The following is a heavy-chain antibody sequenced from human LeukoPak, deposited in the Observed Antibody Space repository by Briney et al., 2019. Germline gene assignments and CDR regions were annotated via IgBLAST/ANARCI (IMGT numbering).Heavy chain of an antibody. CDR2: IYPGDSDT. CDR3: ARSPAPNYYDSSGYYLDWYYFDY. J-gene: IGHJ4*02. CDR1: GYSFTSYW. Sequence: GESLKISCKGSGYSFTSYWIGWVRQMPGTGLEWMGIIYPGDSDTRYSPSFQGQVTISADKSISTAYLQWSSLKASDTAMYYCARSPAPNYYDSSGYYLDWYYFDYWGQGTLVTVSS. D-gene: IGHD3-22*01. V-gene: IGHV5-51*01.